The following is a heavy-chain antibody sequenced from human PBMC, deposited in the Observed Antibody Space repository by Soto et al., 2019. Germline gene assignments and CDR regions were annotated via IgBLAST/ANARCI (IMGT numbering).Heavy chain of an antibody. CDR1: GFTFSSYW. CDR2: INTDGSIT. Sequence: GGSLRLSCAASGFTFSSYWMHWVRQVPGKGLVWVSRINTDGSITSYADSVTGRFTISRDNAKNTLYLQMNSLRAEDTAVYYSARAKTADGDYYASGSYFDYWGQGTLVTVSS. J-gene: IGHJ4*02. D-gene: IGHD3-10*01. V-gene: IGHV3-74*01. CDR3: ARAKTADGDYYASGSYFDY.